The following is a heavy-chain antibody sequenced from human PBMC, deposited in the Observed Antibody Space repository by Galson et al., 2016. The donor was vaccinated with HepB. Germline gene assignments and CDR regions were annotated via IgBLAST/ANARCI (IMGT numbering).Heavy chain of an antibody. CDR3: ARDLDGSTGWADAYDI. J-gene: IGHJ3*02. CDR2: IYYTGTT. CDR1: GGSISSGGYY. Sequence: LTCTVSGGSISSGGYYWGWIRQHPGKGLEWIGYIYYTGTTYYSPSLKSRVTISIDTSKDQFSLKLKSVTAADTAVYYCARDLDGSTGWADAYDIWGQGTLVTVSS. D-gene: IGHD1-14*01. V-gene: IGHV4-31*03.